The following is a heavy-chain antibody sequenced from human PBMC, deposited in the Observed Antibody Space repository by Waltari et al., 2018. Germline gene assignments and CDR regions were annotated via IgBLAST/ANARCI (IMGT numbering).Heavy chain of an antibody. D-gene: IGHD2-2*01. CDR1: GGTSSSDA. J-gene: IGHJ5*02. Sequence: QVQLVQSGAEVKKPGSSGKVSCKASGGTSSSDAISWVHQALGHGLARMGGIILIFGTSTYAHKFQGRVTITTDDSTSTSYMELSSLRSEDTAVYYCARERRETYCSSTSCYNWFDPWGQGTLVTVSS. V-gene: IGHV1-69*05. CDR2: IILIFGTS. CDR3: ARERRETYCSSTSCYNWFDP.